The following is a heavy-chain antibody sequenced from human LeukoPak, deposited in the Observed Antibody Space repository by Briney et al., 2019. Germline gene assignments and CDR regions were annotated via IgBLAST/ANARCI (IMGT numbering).Heavy chain of an antibody. CDR2: IFYSGSA. D-gene: IGHD2-21*01. J-gene: IGHJ4*02. V-gene: IGHV4-59*01. CDR3: ARGCGGDCYESFDY. CDR1: GGSISSYY. Sequence: SETLSLTCTVSGGSISSYYWSWFRQPPGEGLEWLGYIFYSGSANYNPSLKSRVTLSVDTSKNQFSLKLNSVTAADTAVYYCARGCGGDCYESFDYWGQGTLVTVSS.